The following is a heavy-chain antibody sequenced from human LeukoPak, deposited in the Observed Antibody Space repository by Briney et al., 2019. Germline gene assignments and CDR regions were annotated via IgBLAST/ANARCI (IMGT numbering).Heavy chain of an antibody. V-gene: IGHV3-30-3*01. CDR3: ARVRAAHYYDY. Sequence: PGGSLRLSCAASGSSLSGYGMHWVRQAPGKGLEWVAVISCDGSKKYYADSVKGRFTISRDNPKNTQYLEMNSLKAEDTAVYYCARVRAAHYYDYWGQGTLVTVSS. CDR1: GSSLSGYG. J-gene: IGHJ4*02. D-gene: IGHD6-6*01. CDR2: ISCDGSKK.